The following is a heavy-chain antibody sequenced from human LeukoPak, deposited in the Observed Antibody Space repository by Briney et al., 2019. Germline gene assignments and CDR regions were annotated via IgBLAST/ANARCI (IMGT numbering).Heavy chain of an antibody. V-gene: IGHV4-59*08. J-gene: IGHJ4*02. CDR2: IYYSGST. D-gene: IGHD6-19*01. Sequence: SETLSLTCTVSGGSISSYYWSWVRQPPGKGLEWIGYIYYSGSTNYNPSLKSRVTISVDTSKNQFSLKLSSVTAADTAVYYCARRSSGSGWLPRDYFDYWGQGTLVTVSS. CDR3: ARRSSGSGWLPRDYFDY. CDR1: GGSISSYY.